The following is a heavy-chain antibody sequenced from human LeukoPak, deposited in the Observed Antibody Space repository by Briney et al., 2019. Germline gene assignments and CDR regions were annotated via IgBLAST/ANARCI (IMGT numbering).Heavy chain of an antibody. Sequence: GGSLRLSCVASGFTFSTAWMHWARQTPGKGLVWVSHINGDGRRLNYADDVKGRFTISRDNAKNTLYLQMNSLRVEDTAVYYCVRDLPRTSGPWGQGTLVTVSS. CDR2: INGDGRRL. J-gene: IGHJ5*02. CDR3: VRDLPRTSGP. D-gene: IGHD3-10*01. V-gene: IGHV3-74*01. CDR1: GFTFSTAW.